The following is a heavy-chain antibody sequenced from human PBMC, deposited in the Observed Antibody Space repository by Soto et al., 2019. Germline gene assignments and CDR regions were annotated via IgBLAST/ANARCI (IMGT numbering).Heavy chain of an antibody. Sequence: SETLSLTCTVSGGSISSGSYYWGWIRQPPGKGLEWIGSISYSGSTYYNPSLKSRVTISADTSKNQFSLNLSSVTAADTAVYYCARHSITKVIDYWGQGTLVTVSS. CDR3: ARHSITKVIDY. J-gene: IGHJ4*02. V-gene: IGHV4-39*01. CDR2: ISYSGST. CDR1: GGSISSGSYY. D-gene: IGHD2-21*01.